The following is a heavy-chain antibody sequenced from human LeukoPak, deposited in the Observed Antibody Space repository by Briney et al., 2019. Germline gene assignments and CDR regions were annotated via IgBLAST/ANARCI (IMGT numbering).Heavy chain of an antibody. Sequence: SETLSLTCTVSGGSMSSYYWSWIRQPPGKGLEWIGYIHYSGSTNYNPSLKSRVTISVDTSKNQFSLKLSSVTAADTAVYYCARRVQGDSSGYFDYWGQGTLVTVSS. V-gene: IGHV4-59*08. CDR3: ARRVQGDSSGYFDY. J-gene: IGHJ4*02. CDR2: IHYSGST. CDR1: GGSMSSYY. D-gene: IGHD3-22*01.